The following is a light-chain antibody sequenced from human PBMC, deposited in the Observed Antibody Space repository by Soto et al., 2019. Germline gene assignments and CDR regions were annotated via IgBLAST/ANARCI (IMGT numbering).Light chain of an antibody. J-gene: IGLJ1*01. V-gene: IGLV2-14*01. CDR1: SSDVGGYIY. Sequence: QSVLTQRASVSGSPGQAITISCTGTSSDVGGYIYVSWYQEHTGKAPKLMISEVSNRLSGVSNRFSGSKSGNTATLTISGLHAEDEADYYCGSYTDTSTLYVFGTGTKVTVL. CDR3: GSYTDTSTLYV. CDR2: EVS.